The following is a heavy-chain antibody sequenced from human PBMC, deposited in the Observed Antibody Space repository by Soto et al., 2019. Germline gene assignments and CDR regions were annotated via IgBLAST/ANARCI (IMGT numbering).Heavy chain of an antibody. CDR2: IYRGGGT. Sequence: EVQLVESGGGLIQPGGXLRLICAASGLXVXXNYMTWVRQAPGKGLEWLSIIYRGGGTYYADSLKGRAIISRDGSRNMVFLQMNSLTAEDAGVYYCARRDDSETFDIWGRGTAVNVSS. CDR3: ARRDDSETFDI. J-gene: IGHJ3*02. CDR1: GLXVXXNY. V-gene: IGHV3-53*01. D-gene: IGHD5-18*01.